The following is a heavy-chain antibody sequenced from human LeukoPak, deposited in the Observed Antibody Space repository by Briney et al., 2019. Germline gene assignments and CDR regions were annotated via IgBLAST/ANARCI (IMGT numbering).Heavy chain of an antibody. CDR2: IYSGGNT. Sequence: PGGSLRLSCAASGFTVSSNYMGWVRQAPGKGLEYDSVIYSGGNTYYAGSVKGRFTISRDNSKNTVYLQMNSLRAEDTAVFYCARLVATTGRLYFDYWGQGNLVTVSS. CDR1: GFTVSSNY. CDR3: ARLVATTGRLYFDY. D-gene: IGHD1-1*01. V-gene: IGHV3-53*01. J-gene: IGHJ4*02.